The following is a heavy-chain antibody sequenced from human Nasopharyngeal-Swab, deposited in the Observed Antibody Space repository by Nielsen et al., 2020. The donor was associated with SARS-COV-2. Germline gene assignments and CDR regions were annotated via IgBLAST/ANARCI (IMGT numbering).Heavy chain of an antibody. CDR3: ARDSSGWYPDLDY. CDR2: ISYDGSNK. D-gene: IGHD6-19*01. V-gene: IGHV3-30*03. Sequence: GGSLRLSCAASGFTFSSYGMHWVRQAPGKGLEWVAVISYDGSNKYYADSVKGRFTISRDNSKNTLYLQMNSLRAEDTAVYYCARDSSGWYPDLDYWGQGTLVTVSS. CDR1: GFTFSSYG. J-gene: IGHJ4*02.